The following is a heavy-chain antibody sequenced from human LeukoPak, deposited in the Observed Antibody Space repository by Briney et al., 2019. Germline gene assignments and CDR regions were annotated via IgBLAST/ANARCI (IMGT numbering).Heavy chain of an antibody. Sequence: ASVKVSCKASGYTFTSYGISWVRQAPGQGLEWMGWISAYNGNTNYAQKLQGRVTMTTDTSASTAYMELRSLRSDDTAVYYCARDKPAYYYDSSEAFDIWGQGTMVTVSS. CDR3: ARDKPAYYYDSSEAFDI. V-gene: IGHV1-18*01. CDR1: GYTFTSYG. J-gene: IGHJ3*02. D-gene: IGHD3-22*01. CDR2: ISAYNGNT.